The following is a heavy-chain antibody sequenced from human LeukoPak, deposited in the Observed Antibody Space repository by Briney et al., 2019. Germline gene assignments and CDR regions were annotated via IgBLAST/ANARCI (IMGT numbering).Heavy chain of an antibody. CDR1: GGTFSSYA. D-gene: IGHD5-18*01. V-gene: IGHV1-69*13. CDR3: ARDWGVLYSYGRPYNWFDP. Sequence: SVKDSCKASGGTFSSYAISWVRQAPGQGLEWMGGIIPIFGTANYAQKFQGRVTITADESTSTAYMELSSLRSEDTAVYYCARDWGVLYSYGRPYNWFDPWGQGTLVTVSS. J-gene: IGHJ5*02. CDR2: IIPIFGTA.